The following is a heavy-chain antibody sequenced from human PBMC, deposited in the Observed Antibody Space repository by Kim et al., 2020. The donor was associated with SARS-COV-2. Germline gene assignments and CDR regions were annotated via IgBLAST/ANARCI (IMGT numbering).Heavy chain of an antibody. V-gene: IGHV7-4-1*01. J-gene: IGHJ5*02. Sequence: NPAYAQGFTGRFVFSLDTSVRTAYLQIYSLKAEDTAVYYCARRGPDFSLDPWGQGTLVTVSS. CDR2: NP. D-gene: IGHD3-3*01. CDR3: ARRGPDFSLDP.